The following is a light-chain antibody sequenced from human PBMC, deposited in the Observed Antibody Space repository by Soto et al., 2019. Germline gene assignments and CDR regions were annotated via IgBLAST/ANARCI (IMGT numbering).Light chain of an antibody. CDR3: CSYAGSSTYA. CDR2: EDN. V-gene: IGLV2-23*01. Sequence: QSVLTQPASVSGSPGQSIAISCTGTSSDVGSYNLVSWYQQYPDKAPKLMIYEDNKRPSGVSNRFSGSKSGNTASLTISGLQAEDEADYYCCSYAGSSTYAFGTGTKVT. CDR1: SSDVGSYNL. J-gene: IGLJ1*01.